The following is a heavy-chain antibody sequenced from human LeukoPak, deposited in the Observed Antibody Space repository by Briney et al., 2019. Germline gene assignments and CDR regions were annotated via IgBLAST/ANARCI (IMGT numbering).Heavy chain of an antibody. CDR1: GFTFSLFE. V-gene: IGHV3-48*03. J-gene: IGHJ4*02. CDR2: ISTSGSTI. Sequence: GGSLRLSCAASGFTFSLFEMSWVRQAPGRGLEWVSYISTSGSTIYYADFVKGRFTISRDNAKNSLYLHMNSLRAEDTAVYYCARASSTLGSFNFDYWGQGTLVTVSS. D-gene: IGHD2/OR15-2a*01. CDR3: ARASSTLGSFNFDY.